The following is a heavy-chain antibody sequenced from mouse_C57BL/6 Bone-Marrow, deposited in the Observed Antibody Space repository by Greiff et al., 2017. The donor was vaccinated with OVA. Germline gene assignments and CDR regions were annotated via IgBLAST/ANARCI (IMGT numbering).Heavy chain of an antibody. CDR2: INSDGGST. D-gene: IGHD1-1*01. CDR1: EYEFPSHD. CDR3: ARQTVVASNWYFDV. Sequence: EVKLMESGGGLVQPGESLKLSCESNEYEFPSHDMSWVRKTPEKRLELVAAINSDGGSTYYPDTMERRFIISRDNTKKTLYLQMSRRRSEDTAVYYWARQTVVASNWYFDVWGTGTTVTVSS. J-gene: IGHJ1*03. V-gene: IGHV5-2*01.